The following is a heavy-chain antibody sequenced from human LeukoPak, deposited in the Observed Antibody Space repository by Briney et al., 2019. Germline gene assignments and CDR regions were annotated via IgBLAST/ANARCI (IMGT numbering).Heavy chain of an antibody. Sequence: GGSLRLSCAASGFTFSSYWMSWVRQAPGKGLEWVANIKQDGGERYYVDSVKGRFTISRDNAKNSLYLQMNSLRAEDTAVYYCARDKEGQFDWLLDSYGDAFDIWGQGTMVTVSS. CDR3: ARDKEGQFDWLLDSYGDAFDI. CDR2: IKQDGGER. CDR1: GFTFSSYW. V-gene: IGHV3-7*01. D-gene: IGHD3-9*01. J-gene: IGHJ3*02.